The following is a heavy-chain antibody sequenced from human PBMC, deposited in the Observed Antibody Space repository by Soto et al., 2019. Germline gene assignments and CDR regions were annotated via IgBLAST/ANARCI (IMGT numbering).Heavy chain of an antibody. CDR1: GFTFTSSA. Sequence: ASVKVSCKASGFTFTSSAIHWVRQARGQSLEWIGWIVVGSGNTNYAQKFQERVTITRDMSTSTAYMELSSLRSEDTAVYYCAAGCSSTSCYQPNWFDPWGQGTLVTVSS. D-gene: IGHD2-2*01. CDR3: AAGCSSTSCYQPNWFDP. CDR2: IVVGSGNT. V-gene: IGHV1-58*02. J-gene: IGHJ5*02.